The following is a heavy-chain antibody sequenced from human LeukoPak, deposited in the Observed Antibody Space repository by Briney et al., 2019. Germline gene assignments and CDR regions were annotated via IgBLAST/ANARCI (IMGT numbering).Heavy chain of an antibody. Sequence: GSLRLSCAASGFTFSNFAIHWVRQAPDKGLEWVAVVSSDGSKKYYADSVKGRFIISRDNSKNTLSLQMNSLRTDDTAVYYCARGHRRTVFGVVIRTLGAFDIWGQGTMVTVSS. J-gene: IGHJ3*02. V-gene: IGHV3-30*04. CDR1: GFTFSNFA. D-gene: IGHD3-3*01. CDR3: ARGHRRTVFGVVIRTLGAFDI. CDR2: VSSDGSKK.